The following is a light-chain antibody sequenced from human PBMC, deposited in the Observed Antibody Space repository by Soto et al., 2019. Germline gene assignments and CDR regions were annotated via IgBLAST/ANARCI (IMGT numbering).Light chain of an antibody. CDR2: DAS. CDR1: QSISSW. Sequence: DIQMTQSPSTLSASVGDRVTITFRASQSISSWLAWYQQKPGKAPKLLIYDASSLESGVPSRFSGSGSGTEFNPTISSLQHDDFATYYCQQSYSTTTITFGPGTRLEIK. V-gene: IGKV1-5*01. CDR3: QQSYSTTTIT. J-gene: IGKJ5*01.